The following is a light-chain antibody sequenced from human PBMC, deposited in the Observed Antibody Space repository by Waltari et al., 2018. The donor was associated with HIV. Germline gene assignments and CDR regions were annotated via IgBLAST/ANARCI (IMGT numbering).Light chain of an antibody. J-gene: IGKJ1*01. CDR3: QQYGSSLSLT. CDR2: GAS. V-gene: IGKV3-20*01. Sequence: ETVLTQSPGTLSLSPGARATLSCRASQSVSSSYLAWYQQKPGQAPRLLIYGASTRATGIPDRFSGSGSGTDFTLIINRLEPEDFAVYYCQQYGSSLSLTFGQGTKVEIK. CDR1: QSVSSSY.